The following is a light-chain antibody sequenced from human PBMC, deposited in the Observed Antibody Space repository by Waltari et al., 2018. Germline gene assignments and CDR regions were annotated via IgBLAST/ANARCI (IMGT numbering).Light chain of an antibody. V-gene: IGKV3-11*01. CDR3: QQRFALFT. CDR1: QYVSTY. CDR2: DAS. J-gene: IGKJ3*01. Sequence: EIVLTQSPATLSLSPGERATLSCRASQYVSTYLAWYQQKPDQAPRLLIYDASNRATGIPARFSGSGSGTDFTLTISSLEPEDFAVYYCQQRFALFTFGPGTKVDIK.